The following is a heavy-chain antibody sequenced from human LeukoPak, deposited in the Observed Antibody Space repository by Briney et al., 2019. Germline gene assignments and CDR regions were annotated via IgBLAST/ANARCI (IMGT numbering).Heavy chain of an antibody. Sequence: SETLSLTCTVSGGSISSYYWSWIRQPPGKGLEWIGYIYYSGSTNYNPSLKSRVTISVDTSKNQFSLKLNSVTAADTAVYYCARLRQQLAQGCYYYGMDVWGQGTTVTVSS. CDR2: IYYSGST. CDR3: ARLRQQLAQGCYYYGMDV. J-gene: IGHJ6*02. D-gene: IGHD6-13*01. V-gene: IGHV4-59*08. CDR1: GGSISSYY.